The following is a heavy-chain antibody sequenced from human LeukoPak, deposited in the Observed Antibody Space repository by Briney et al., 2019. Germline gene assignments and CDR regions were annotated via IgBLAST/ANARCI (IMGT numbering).Heavy chain of an antibody. CDR3: ARVGGYSHKD. V-gene: IGHV4-59*01. J-gene: IGHJ4*02. CDR2: IYYSGST. D-gene: IGHD5-18*01. Sequence: SKTLSLTCTVSGGSISSYYWSWIRQPPGKGLEWIGYIYYSGSTNYNPSLKSRVTISVDTSKNQFSLKLTSVTAADTAVYYCARVGGYSHKDWGQGNLVTVSS. CDR1: GGSISSYY.